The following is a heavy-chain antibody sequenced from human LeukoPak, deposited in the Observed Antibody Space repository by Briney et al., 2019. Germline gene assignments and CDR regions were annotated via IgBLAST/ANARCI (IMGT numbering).Heavy chain of an antibody. J-gene: IGHJ4*02. Sequence: GGSLRLSCATSGFSFSTCIMNWVRQAPGKGLEWVSSISSGNTYIYYADSVKGRFTISRDNAKSSLYLQMNSLRVEDTAIYYCTRDRVVGATQGLGAWGQGTLVTVSS. CDR3: TRDRVVGATQGLGA. D-gene: IGHD1-26*01. CDR2: ISSGNTYI. CDR1: GFSFSTCI. V-gene: IGHV3-21*01.